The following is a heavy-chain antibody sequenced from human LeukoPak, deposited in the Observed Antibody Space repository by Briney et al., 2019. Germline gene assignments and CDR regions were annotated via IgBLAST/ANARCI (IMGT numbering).Heavy chain of an antibody. V-gene: IGHV4-30-4*08. CDR3: ARSPGKIVVVPAGGDYYYYMDV. CDR2: IYYSGST. D-gene: IGHD2-2*01. J-gene: IGHJ6*03. Sequence: PSETLSLTCTVSGGSISSGDYYWSWIRQPPGKGLEWIGYIYYSGSTYYNPSLKSRVTISVDTSKNQFSLKLSSVTAADTAVYYCARSPGKIVVVPAGGDYYYYMDVWGKGTTVTVSS. CDR1: GGSISSGDYY.